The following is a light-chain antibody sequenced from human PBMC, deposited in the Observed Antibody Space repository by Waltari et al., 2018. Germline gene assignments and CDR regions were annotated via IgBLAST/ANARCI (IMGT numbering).Light chain of an antibody. V-gene: IGLV2-14*03. J-gene: IGLJ2*01. CDR3: SSYLSSSTLERI. CDR2: DVS. Sequence: QSALTQPASVSGSPGQSITLSCTGTSSDVGTYNYVSWYQQFPGKAPKLVIYDVSDRPSGISTRFSGSKSDNTASLTISGLQAEDEAVYYCSSYLSSSTLERIFGGGTKLTVL. CDR1: SSDVGTYNY.